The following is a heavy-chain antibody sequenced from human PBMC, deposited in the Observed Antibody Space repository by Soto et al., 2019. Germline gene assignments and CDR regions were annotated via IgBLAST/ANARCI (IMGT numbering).Heavy chain of an antibody. Sequence: ASVKVSCKAFAYTFTSYAIHWMRQAPGQRLEWMGWIDTGNGNTKYSQKIQARVTISSDTSAEIAYMELSSLTYEDTAVYYCARESALESLLDFWGQGTLVTAPQ. J-gene: IGHJ4*02. D-gene: IGHD3-3*01. CDR2: IDTGNGNT. CDR1: AYTFTSYA. V-gene: IGHV1-3*04. CDR3: ARESALESLLDF.